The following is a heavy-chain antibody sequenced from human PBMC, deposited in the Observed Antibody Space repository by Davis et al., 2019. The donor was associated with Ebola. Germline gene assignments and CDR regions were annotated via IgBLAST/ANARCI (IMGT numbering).Heavy chain of an antibody. Sequence: ASVKVSCKASGYTFNSYAMHWVRQAPGQRLEWMGWINAGNGNTKYSQKFQGRVTITRDTSASTAYMELRSLRSDDTAVYYCARKTTVTTPDYYYYYGMDVWGQGTTVTVSS. CDR3: ARKTTVTTPDYYYYYGMDV. CDR1: GYTFNSYA. J-gene: IGHJ6*02. V-gene: IGHV1-3*01. D-gene: IGHD4-17*01. CDR2: INAGNGNT.